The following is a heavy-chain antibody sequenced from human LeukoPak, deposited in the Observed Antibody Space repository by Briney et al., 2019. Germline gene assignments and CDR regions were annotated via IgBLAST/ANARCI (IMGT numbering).Heavy chain of an antibody. Sequence: GGSLRLSCVASGLTFTNAWMNWVRQTPGKGLEWVGRIKSKTYGGTTDYAAPVKGRFTISRDDSKNMLYLQMNSLQTEDTAVYYCAREGSSSSWYRLGYFQHWGQGTLVTVSS. V-gene: IGHV3-15*01. CDR1: GLTFTNAW. CDR2: IKSKTYGGTT. D-gene: IGHD6-13*01. J-gene: IGHJ1*01. CDR3: AREGSSSSWYRLGYFQH.